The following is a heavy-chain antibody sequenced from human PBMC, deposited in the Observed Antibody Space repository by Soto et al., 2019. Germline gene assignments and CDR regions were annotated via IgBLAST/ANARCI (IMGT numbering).Heavy chain of an antibody. J-gene: IGHJ6*02. V-gene: IGHV3-48*02. CDR1: GFTFSSYR. CDR3: ARGSRYCSSTSCYTGMDV. D-gene: IGHD2-2*02. Sequence: GSLLVSCAASGFTFSSYRMNWVRQAAGKGVEWVSYISSSSSTIYYADSVKGRFTISRDNAKNSLYLQMNSLRDEDTAVYYCARGSRYCSSTSCYTGMDVWGQGTTVTVSS. CDR2: ISSSSSTI.